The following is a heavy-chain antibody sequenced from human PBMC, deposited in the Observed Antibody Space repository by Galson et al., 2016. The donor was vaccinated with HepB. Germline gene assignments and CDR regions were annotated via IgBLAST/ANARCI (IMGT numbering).Heavy chain of an antibody. J-gene: IGHJ4*02. V-gene: IGHV3-9*01. CDR1: GFNFGEYA. Sequence: SLRLSCAASGFNFGEYAMRWVRQAPGKGLEWVSGINYNSGNIGYADSVKGRFTISRDNAKNSLYLEMNSLRIEETALYYCVKDSRYYGLSNYYYFDYWGQGTLVTVSS. CDR2: INYNSGNI. CDR3: VKDSRYYGLSNYYYFDY. D-gene: IGHD3-10*01.